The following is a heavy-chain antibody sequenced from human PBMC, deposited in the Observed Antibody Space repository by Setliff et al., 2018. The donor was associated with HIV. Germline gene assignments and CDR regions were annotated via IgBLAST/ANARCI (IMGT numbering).Heavy chain of an antibody. D-gene: IGHD2-21*02. V-gene: IGHV4-61*09. J-gene: IGHJ4*02. CDR3: AREPTLYCGGDCYFDY. Sequence: SETLSLTCTVSGGSISSGSYYWSWIRQPAGKGLEWIGHIYTSGSTNYNPSLKSRVTISVHTSKNQFSLKLSSVTAADTAVYYCAREPTLYCGGDCYFDYWGQGTLVTVSS. CDR2: IYTSGST. CDR1: GGSISSGSYY.